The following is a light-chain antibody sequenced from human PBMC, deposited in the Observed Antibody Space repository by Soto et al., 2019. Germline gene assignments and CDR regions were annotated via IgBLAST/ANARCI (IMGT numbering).Light chain of an antibody. CDR2: GAS. Sequence: EIVLPQSPGTLSLSPGERATLSCRASQSVSSSYLAWYQQKPGQAPRLLIYGASSRATGIPDRFSGTGSGTDFTLTISRLEPEDFAVYYCQQYVSSSWTFGQGTKVDIK. V-gene: IGKV3-20*01. CDR3: QQYVSSSWT. J-gene: IGKJ1*01. CDR1: QSVSSSY.